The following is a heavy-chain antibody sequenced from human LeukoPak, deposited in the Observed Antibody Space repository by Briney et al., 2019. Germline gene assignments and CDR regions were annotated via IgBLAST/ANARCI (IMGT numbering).Heavy chain of an antibody. CDR1: GASIRSDY. CDR2: IYNTGST. D-gene: IGHD3-3*01. Sequence: SETLSLTCIVSGASIRSDYWTWIRQPPGKGLEWLGSIYNTGSTNCNPSLKSRVTISIDTSNNKFSLRLSSVTAADTAVYYCAREGGFYRPLDYSGQGTLVTVSS. CDR3: AREGGFYRPLDY. J-gene: IGHJ4*02. V-gene: IGHV4-4*08.